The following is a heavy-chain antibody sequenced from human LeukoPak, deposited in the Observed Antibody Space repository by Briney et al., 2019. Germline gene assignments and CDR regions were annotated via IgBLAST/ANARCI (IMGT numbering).Heavy chain of an antibody. J-gene: IGHJ4*02. D-gene: IGHD6-13*01. Sequence: GGSLRLSCVVSGFTFSSYAMSWVRQAPGKGLEWVSAISGSGDYTYYADSVKGRFTISRDNSKNTLYLQMDSLRAEDTAIYYCAKGPLDGYSNSWRGDYWGQGTLVTVSS. V-gene: IGHV3-23*01. CDR2: ISGSGDYT. CDR1: GFTFSSYA. CDR3: AKGPLDGYSNSWRGDY.